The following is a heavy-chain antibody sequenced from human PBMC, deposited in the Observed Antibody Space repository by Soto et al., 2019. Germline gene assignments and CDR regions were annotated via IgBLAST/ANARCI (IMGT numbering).Heavy chain of an antibody. J-gene: IGHJ6*02. CDR1: GGSISSGGYY. CDR2: INHSGST. V-gene: IGHV4-39*07. D-gene: IGHD2-15*01. Sequence: SETLSLTCTVSGGSISSGGYYWSWIRQPPGKGLEWIGEINHSGSTNYNPSLKSRVTISVDTSKNQFSLKLSSVTAADTAAYYCARDLLGAYGMDVWGQGTTVTVSS. CDR3: ARDLLGAYGMDV.